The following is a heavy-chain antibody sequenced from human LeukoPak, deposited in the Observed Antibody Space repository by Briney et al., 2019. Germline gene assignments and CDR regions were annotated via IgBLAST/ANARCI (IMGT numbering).Heavy chain of an antibody. CDR3: ARYGDVDGSGRGAFDI. V-gene: IGHV3-30-3*01. D-gene: IGHD3-10*01. CDR1: GFTFSSYA. CDR2: ISYDGSNK. J-gene: IGHJ3*02. Sequence: GGSLRLSCAASGFTFSSYAMHWVRQAPGKGLEWVAVISYDGSNKYYADSVKGRFTISRDNSKNTLYLQMNSLRAEDTAVYYCARYGDVDGSGRGAFDIWGQGTMVTVSS.